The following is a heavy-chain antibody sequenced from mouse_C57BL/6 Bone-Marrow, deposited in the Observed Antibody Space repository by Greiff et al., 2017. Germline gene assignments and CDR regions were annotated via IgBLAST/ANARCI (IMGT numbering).Heavy chain of an antibody. D-gene: IGHD1-1*01. CDR1: GYTFTSYW. CDR2: IDPSDSYT. J-gene: IGHJ2*01. Sequence: VQGVESGAELVKPGASVKLSCKASGYTFTSYWMQWVKQRPGQGLEWIGEIDPSDSYTNYNQKFKGKATLTVDTSSSTAYMQLSSLTSEDSAVYYCAREGITTVVGNFDYWGQGTTLTVSS. CDR3: AREGITTVVGNFDY. V-gene: IGHV1-50*01.